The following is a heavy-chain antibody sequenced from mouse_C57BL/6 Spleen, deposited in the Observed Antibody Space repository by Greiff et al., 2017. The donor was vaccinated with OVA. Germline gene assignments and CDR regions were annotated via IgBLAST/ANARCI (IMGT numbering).Heavy chain of an antibody. J-gene: IGHJ3*01. D-gene: IGHD2-2*01. CDR3: ARAGLPFAY. Sequence: EVKLVESGGGLVKPGGSLKLSCAASGFTFSDYGMHWVRQAPEKGLEWVAYISSGSSTIYYADTVKGRFTISRDNAKNTLFLQMTSLRSEDTAMYYCARAGLPFAYWGQGTLVTVSA. CDR2: ISSGSSTI. CDR1: GFTFSDYG. V-gene: IGHV5-17*01.